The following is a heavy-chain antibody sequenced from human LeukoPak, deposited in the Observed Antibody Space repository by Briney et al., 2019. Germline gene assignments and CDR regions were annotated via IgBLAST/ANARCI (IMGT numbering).Heavy chain of an antibody. V-gene: IGHV1-2*02. CDR2: IIPHSGGT. Sequence: ASVKVSCKASGYTFTGYYMRWVRQAPGQGLEWMGWIIPHSGGTDYAQKFQGRVTMTRDTSISTAYMELSRLRSDDTAMYYCARAPQWEPMDYWGQGTLVSVSS. CDR1: GYTFTGYY. D-gene: IGHD1-26*01. CDR3: ARAPQWEPMDY. J-gene: IGHJ4*02.